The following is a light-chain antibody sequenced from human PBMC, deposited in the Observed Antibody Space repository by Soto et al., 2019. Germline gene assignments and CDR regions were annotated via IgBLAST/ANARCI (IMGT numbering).Light chain of an antibody. J-gene: IGKJ4*01. CDR3: QQRSNWPLS. CDR2: DAS. CDR1: QSVSSL. Sequence: EIVLTQSPATLSLSPGERATLSCRASQSVSSLLAWYQQKSGQPPRLLISDASNRATGVPARFSGSGSATDFTLNISSLEPEDFAVYYCQQRSNWPLSFGGGTKVEI. V-gene: IGKV3-11*01.